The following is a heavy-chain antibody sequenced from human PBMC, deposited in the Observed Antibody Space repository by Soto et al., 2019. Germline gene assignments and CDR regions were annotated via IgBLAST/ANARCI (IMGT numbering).Heavy chain of an antibody. CDR3: AEVRGYYYDSGDFDI. Sequence: SSTXSLTGTFSVGSIISGGYYLSWIRQHPGNGLEWIGYIYYSGRTYYNPSLKSRVTISVDTSKNQFSLKLSSVTAADTAVYYCAEVRGYYYDSGDFDIWGQGTMV. J-gene: IGHJ3*02. CDR1: VGSIISGGYY. V-gene: IGHV4-31*03. CDR2: IYYSGRT. D-gene: IGHD3-22*01.